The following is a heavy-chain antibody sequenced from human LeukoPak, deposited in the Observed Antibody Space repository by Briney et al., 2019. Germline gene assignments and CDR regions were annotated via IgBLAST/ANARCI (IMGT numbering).Heavy chain of an antibody. CDR3: ARDPSGSYYSTFDY. J-gene: IGHJ4*02. CDR1: GFTFSSYE. D-gene: IGHD1-26*01. CDR2: ISRSGSSI. V-gene: IGHV3-48*03. Sequence: GGSLRLSCAASGFTFSSYEMNWVRQAPGKGLEWVSYISRSGSSIYYADSVRGRFTISRDNTKNSLYLQMNSLRAEDTAVYYCARDPSGSYYSTFDYWGQGTLVT.